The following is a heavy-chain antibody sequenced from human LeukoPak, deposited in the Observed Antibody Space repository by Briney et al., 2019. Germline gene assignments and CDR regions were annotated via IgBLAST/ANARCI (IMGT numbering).Heavy chain of an antibody. CDR2: ISAYNGNT. Sequence: ASVKVSCKASGYTFTSYGISWVRQAPGQGLEWMGWISAYNGNTNYAQKLQGRVTMTTDTSTSTAYMELRSLRSDDTAVYYCALDGTIFGAVTPDYYGMDVWGQGTLVTVSS. CDR1: GYTFTSYG. D-gene: IGHD3-3*01. CDR3: ALDGTIFGAVTPDYYGMDV. J-gene: IGHJ6*02. V-gene: IGHV1-18*01.